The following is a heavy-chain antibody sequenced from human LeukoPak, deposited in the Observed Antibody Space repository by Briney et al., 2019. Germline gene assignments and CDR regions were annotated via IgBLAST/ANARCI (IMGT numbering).Heavy chain of an antibody. V-gene: IGHV4-34*01. CDR2: INHSGST. J-gene: IGHJ4*02. D-gene: IGHD3-3*01. CDR1: GGSFSGYY. CDR3: ASWGYDFWSGYHNYFDY. Sequence: SETLSLTCAVYGGSFSGYYWSWIRQPPGKGLEWIGEINHSGSTNYNPSLKGRVTISVDTSKNQFSLKLSSVTAADTAVYYCASWGYDFWSGYHNYFDYWGQGTLVTVSS.